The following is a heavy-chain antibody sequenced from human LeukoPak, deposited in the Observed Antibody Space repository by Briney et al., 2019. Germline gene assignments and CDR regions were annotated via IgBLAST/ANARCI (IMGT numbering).Heavy chain of an antibody. CDR3: ARDAKIVAAGTGWFDP. CDR2: IYYSGST. V-gene: IGHV4-59*01. J-gene: IGHJ5*02. D-gene: IGHD6-13*01. Sequence: SETLSLTCTVSGGSISSYYWSWIRQPPGKGLEWIGYIYYSGSTNYNPSLKSRVTISVDTSKNQFSLKLSSVTAADTAVYYCARDAKIVAAGTGWFDPWGQGTLVTVSA. CDR1: GGSISSYY.